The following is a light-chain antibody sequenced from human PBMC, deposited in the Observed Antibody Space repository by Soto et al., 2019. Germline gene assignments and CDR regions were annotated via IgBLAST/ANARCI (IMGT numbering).Light chain of an antibody. J-gene: IGKJ1*01. CDR2: DAS. V-gene: IGKV3-15*01. Sequence: EIMLTQSPATLSLSPGERATLSCRASQRVRSTFLAWYQHKPGQAPRLLIYDASTRATGIPARFSGSGSGTEFTLTISSLQSEDFAVYYCQQYNNRPPQTFGQGTKVDIK. CDR1: QRVRST. CDR3: QQYNNRPPQT.